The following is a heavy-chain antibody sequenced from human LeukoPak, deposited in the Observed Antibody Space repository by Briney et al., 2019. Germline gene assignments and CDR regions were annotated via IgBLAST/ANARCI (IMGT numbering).Heavy chain of an antibody. V-gene: IGHV4-30-4*01. CDR2: IYYSGST. J-gene: IGHJ6*02. CDR3: AREGYSKYYVAYYGVDV. CDR1: GGSISSGDYY. D-gene: IGHD4-11*01. Sequence: SETLSLTCTVSGGSISSGDYYWSWIRQPPGKGLEWIGYIYYSGSTYYNPSLKSRVTISVDTSKNQSSLKLSSVTAADTAVYYCAREGYSKYYVAYYGVDVWGQGTTVTVSS.